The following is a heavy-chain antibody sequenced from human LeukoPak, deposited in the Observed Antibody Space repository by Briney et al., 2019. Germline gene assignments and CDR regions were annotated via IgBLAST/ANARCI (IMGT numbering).Heavy chain of an antibody. CDR1: GFTFSSYA. D-gene: IGHD3-22*01. J-gene: IGHJ4*02. Sequence: PGGSLRLSCAASGFTFSSYAMSWVRQAPGKGPEWVSAISGSGGSTYYADSVKGRFTISRDNSRNTLYLQMNSLRAEDTAVYYCAKDNYYDSSGYYYTDDSWGQGTLVTVSS. CDR3: AKDNYYDSSGYYYTDDS. CDR2: ISGSGGST. V-gene: IGHV3-23*01.